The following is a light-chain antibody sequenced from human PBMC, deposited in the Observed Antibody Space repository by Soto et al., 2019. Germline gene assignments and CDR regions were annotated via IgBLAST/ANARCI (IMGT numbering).Light chain of an antibody. V-gene: IGLV1-47*01. J-gene: IGLJ3*02. CDR3: AAWDDTLDAQV. CDR2: RNN. CDR1: RSNIGRIF. Sequence: QSVLTQSPSASGTPGQRVTISCSGSRSNIGRIFVYWYQHVPGTAPRLLIQRNNERPSGVPDRFSGSKSGTSVSLAISGLRSDDEATYYCAAWDDTLDAQVFGGGTKLTVL.